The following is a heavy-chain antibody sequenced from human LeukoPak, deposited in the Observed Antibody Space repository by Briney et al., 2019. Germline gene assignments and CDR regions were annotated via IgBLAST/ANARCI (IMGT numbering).Heavy chain of an antibody. Sequence: SVKVSCKASGGTFGSYAISWVRQAPGQGLEWMGRIIPILGIANYAQKFQGRVTITADKSTSTAYMELSSLRSEDTAVYYCARDLGIQLWLYYGMDVWGQGTTVTVSS. V-gene: IGHV1-69*04. D-gene: IGHD5-18*01. J-gene: IGHJ6*02. CDR1: GGTFGSYA. CDR3: ARDLGIQLWLYYGMDV. CDR2: IIPILGIA.